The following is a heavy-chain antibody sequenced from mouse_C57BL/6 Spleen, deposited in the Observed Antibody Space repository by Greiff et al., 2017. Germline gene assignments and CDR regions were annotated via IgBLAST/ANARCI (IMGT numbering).Heavy chain of an antibody. CDR2: IDPSDSYT. CDR1: GYTFTSYW. D-gene: IGHD4-1*01. CDR3: ARTGLHYYCDY. J-gene: IGHJ2*01. V-gene: IGHV1-69*01. Sequence: QVQLQQPGAELVMPGASVKLSCKASGYTFTSYWMHWVKQRPGQGLEWIGEIDPSDSYTNYNQKFKGKSTLTVDKSSSTAYMQLSSLTSEDSAVYYCARTGLHYYCDYWGQGTTLTVSS.